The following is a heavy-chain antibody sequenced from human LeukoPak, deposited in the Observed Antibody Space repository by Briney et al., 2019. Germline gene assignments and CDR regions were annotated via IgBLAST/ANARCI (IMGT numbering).Heavy chain of an antibody. J-gene: IGHJ6*03. CDR3: ARENRRARYSSSPRGRYYMDV. CDR2: ISSSGSTI. Sequence: PGGSLRLSCAASGFTFSSYEMNWVRQAPGKGLEWVSYISSSGSTIYYADSVKGRFTISRDNAKNSLYLQMNSLRAEDTAVYYCARENRRARYSSSPRGRYYMDVWGKGTTVTVSS. V-gene: IGHV3-48*03. CDR1: GFTFSSYE. D-gene: IGHD6-6*01.